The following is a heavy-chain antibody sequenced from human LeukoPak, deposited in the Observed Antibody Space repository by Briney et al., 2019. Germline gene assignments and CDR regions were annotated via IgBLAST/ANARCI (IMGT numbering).Heavy chain of an antibody. CDR3: ATELWAAGDY. CDR1: EFTFSNYY. D-gene: IGHD3-16*01. J-gene: IGHJ4*02. Sequence: GGSLRLSCAASEFTFSNYYMHWVRQAPGKGLVWVSRINTDGGSTTYADSVKGRFTISRDNAKSTLYLQMNSLRAEDTAVYYCATELWAAGDYWGQGTLVTVSS. CDR2: INTDGGST. V-gene: IGHV3-74*03.